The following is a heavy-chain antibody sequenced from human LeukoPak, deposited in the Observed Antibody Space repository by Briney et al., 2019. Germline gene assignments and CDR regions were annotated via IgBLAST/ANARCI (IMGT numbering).Heavy chain of an antibody. J-gene: IGHJ4*02. CDR2: ISGSGGST. V-gene: IGHV3-23*01. CDR3: AKDKYYDFWSGAASFGY. CDR1: GGSISSYY. D-gene: IGHD3-3*01. Sequence: ETLSLTCTVSGGSISSYYWSWVRQAPGKGLEWVSAISGSGGSTYYADSVKGRFTISRDNSKNTLYLQMNSLRAEDTAVYYCAKDKYYDFWSGAASFGYWGQGTLVTVSS.